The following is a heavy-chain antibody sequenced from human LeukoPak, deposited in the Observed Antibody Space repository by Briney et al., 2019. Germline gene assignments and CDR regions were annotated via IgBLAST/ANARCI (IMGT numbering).Heavy chain of an antibody. CDR1: GFTFSSYA. CDR3: VRGDVLLWLGELLGTPSDFDY. CDR2: ISSNGGST. J-gene: IGHJ4*02. V-gene: IGHV3-64D*06. D-gene: IGHD3-10*01. Sequence: GGSLRLSCSASGFTFSSYAMHWVRQAPGKGLEYVSAISSNGGSTYYADSVKGRFTISRDNSKNTLYLQMSSLRAEDTAVYYCVRGDVLLWLGELLGTPSDFDYWGQGTLVTVSS.